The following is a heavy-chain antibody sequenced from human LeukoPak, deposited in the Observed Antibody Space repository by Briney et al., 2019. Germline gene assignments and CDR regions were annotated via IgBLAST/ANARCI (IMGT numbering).Heavy chain of an antibody. CDR2: INHSGST. J-gene: IGHJ4*02. CDR3: ARSGSGYLRYYFDY. Sequence: PSETLSLTCAVYGGSFSGYYWSWIRQPPGKGLEWIGEINHSGSTNYNPSLKSRVTISVDTSKNQFSLKLSSVTAADTAVYYCARSGSGYLRYYFDYWGQGTLVTVSS. V-gene: IGHV4-34*01. D-gene: IGHD5-12*01. CDR1: GGSFSGYY.